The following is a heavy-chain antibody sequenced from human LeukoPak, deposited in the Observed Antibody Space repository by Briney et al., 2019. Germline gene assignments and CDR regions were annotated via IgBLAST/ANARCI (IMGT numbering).Heavy chain of an antibody. CDR1: GFTFSSYE. CDR3: ARDSLYYYDSSGPFGY. J-gene: IGHJ4*02. D-gene: IGHD3-22*01. CDR2: ISSSGSTI. Sequence: PGGSLRLSCAASGFTFSSYEMNWVRQVPGKGLEWVSYISSSGSTIYYADSVKGRFTISRDNAKNSLYLQMNSLRAEDTAVYYCARDSLYYYDSSGPFGYWGQGTLVSVSS. V-gene: IGHV3-48*03.